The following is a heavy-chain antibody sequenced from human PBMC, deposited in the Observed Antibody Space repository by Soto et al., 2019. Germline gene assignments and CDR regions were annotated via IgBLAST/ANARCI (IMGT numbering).Heavy chain of an antibody. CDR3: ASNYLYYYGSGNTNYYGMDV. CDR2: ISAYNGNT. V-gene: IGHV1-18*01. Sequence: QVQLVQSGAEVKKPGASVKVSCKASGYTFTIYGISWVRQAPGQGLEWMGWISAYNGNTNYAQKLQGRVTMTTDTSTSTAYMELRSLRSDDTAVYYCASNYLYYYGSGNTNYYGMDVWGQGTTVTVSS. D-gene: IGHD3-10*01. CDR1: GYTFTIYG. J-gene: IGHJ6*02.